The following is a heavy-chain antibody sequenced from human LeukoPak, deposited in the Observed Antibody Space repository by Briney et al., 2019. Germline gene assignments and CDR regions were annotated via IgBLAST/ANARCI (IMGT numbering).Heavy chain of an antibody. V-gene: IGHV3-7*03. CDR3: AKDRNSGNYYQTGDFHY. Sequence: GGSLRLSCAASGFTFNNYWMTWVRQAPGKGLEWVANIKQDGSEKFYVDSVKGRFTISRDIAKNSLYLQMNSLRAEDTALYYCAKDRNSGNYYQTGDFHYWGQGILVTVSS. D-gene: IGHD1-26*01. CDR1: GFTFNNYW. J-gene: IGHJ4*02. CDR2: IKQDGSEK.